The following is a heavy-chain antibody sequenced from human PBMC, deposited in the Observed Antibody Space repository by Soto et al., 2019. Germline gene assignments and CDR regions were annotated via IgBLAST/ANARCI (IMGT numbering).Heavy chain of an antibody. Sequence: ASVKVSCKAAGDTLASFGFSWVRQAPGQGLEWLGWISAYNENTHYAQKVRDRVTLTTDTSTNTAYMELRSLASDDTAVYYCARDQESITDRILQYWGQGTRVTVSS. J-gene: IGHJ4*02. V-gene: IGHV1-18*01. CDR2: ISAYNENT. CDR1: GDTLASFG. CDR3: ARDQESITDRILQY. D-gene: IGHD3-10*01.